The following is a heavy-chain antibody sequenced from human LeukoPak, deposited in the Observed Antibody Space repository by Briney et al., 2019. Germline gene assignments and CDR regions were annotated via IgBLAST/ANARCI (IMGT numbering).Heavy chain of an antibody. CDR1: GGAFSSYA. J-gene: IGHJ4*02. V-gene: IGHV1-18*01. D-gene: IGHD3-22*01. CDR2: ISAYSGNT. Sequence: GASVKVSCKASGGAFSSYAISWVRQAPGQGLEWMGWISAYSGNTNYAQKLQGRVTMTTDTSTSTAYMELRSLRSDDTAVYYCARVFSSGYYYDYWGQGTLVTVS. CDR3: ARVFSSGYYYDY.